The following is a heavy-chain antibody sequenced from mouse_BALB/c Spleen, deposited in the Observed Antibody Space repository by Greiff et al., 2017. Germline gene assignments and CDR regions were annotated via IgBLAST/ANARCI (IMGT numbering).Heavy chain of an antibody. CDR3: ARGEGDDY. CDR1: GFTFSSYG. V-gene: IGHV5-6-3*01. CDR2: INSNGGST. J-gene: IGHJ2*01. Sequence: DVMLVESGGGLVQPGGSLKLSCAASGFTFSSYGMSWVRQTPDKRLELVATINSNGGSTYYPDSVKGRFTISRDNAKNTLYLQMSSLKSEDTAMYYCARGEGDDYWGQGTTLTVSS.